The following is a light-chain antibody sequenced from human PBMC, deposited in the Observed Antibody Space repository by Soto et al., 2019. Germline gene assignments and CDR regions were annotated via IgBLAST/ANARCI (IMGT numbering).Light chain of an antibody. J-gene: IGLJ2*01. V-gene: IGLV2-23*03. CDR3: CSYAGSSTFRV. Sequence: QSALTQPASVSGSPGQSITISCTGTRSDVGSYNLVSWYQQHPGKAPKLMIYEGSKRPSGVSNRFSGSKSGNTASLTISGLQAEDEADYYCCSYAGSSTFRVFGGGTKLTVL. CDR2: EGS. CDR1: RSDVGSYNL.